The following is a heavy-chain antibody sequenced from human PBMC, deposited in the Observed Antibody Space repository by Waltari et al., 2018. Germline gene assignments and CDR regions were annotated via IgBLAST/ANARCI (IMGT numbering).Heavy chain of an antibody. D-gene: IGHD4-4*01. CDR2: ISPLGDIP. J-gene: IGHJ4*02. CDR3: AREGTNAIDYKNFDY. CDR1: GNTFNNYF. V-gene: IGHV1-46*02. Sequence: QLPLVQSGAEVKKPGASVKISCMASGNTFNNYFLHWVRQAPGQGLEGMGAISPLGDIPYYPQRFRGRVTITRDTSTNTVYMDLSSLTSGDTAVYYCAREGTNAIDYKNFDYYGQGTLVNVSS.